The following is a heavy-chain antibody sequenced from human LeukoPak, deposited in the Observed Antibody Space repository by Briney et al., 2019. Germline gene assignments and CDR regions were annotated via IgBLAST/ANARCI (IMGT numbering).Heavy chain of an antibody. CDR2: IKQDGAEK. CDR1: GFTFNNYW. J-gene: IGHJ4*02. CDR3: ASPYCSTTSCSTLHDF. Sequence: GGSLRLSCAASGFTFNNYWMNWVRQAPGKGLEWVANIKQDGAEKYYVDSVKGRFTISRDNAKSSLYLQMNSLRAEDTAVYYCASPYCSTTSCSTLHDFWGQGTLVTVSS. V-gene: IGHV3-7*01. D-gene: IGHD2-2*01.